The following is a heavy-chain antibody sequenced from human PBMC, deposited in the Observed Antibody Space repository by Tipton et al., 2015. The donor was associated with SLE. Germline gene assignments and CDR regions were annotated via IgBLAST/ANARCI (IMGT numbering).Heavy chain of an antibody. CDR2: IYYSGST. D-gene: IGHD6-13*01. Sequence: TLSLTCTVSGGSVSSGSYYWSWIRQPPGKGLEWIGYIYYSGSTNYNPSLKSRVTISVDTSKNQFSLKLSSVTAADTAVYYCAQSSSWYGGYYYYYGMDVWGQGTTVTVSS. J-gene: IGHJ6*02. CDR3: AQSSSWYGGYYYYYGMDV. V-gene: IGHV4-61*01. CDR1: GGSVSSGSYY.